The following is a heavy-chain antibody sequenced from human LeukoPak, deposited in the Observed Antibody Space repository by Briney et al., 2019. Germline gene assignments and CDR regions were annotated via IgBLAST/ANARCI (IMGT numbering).Heavy chain of an antibody. CDR1: GGSISSGDYY. CDR2: IYYSGTT. Sequence: SETLPLTCTVSGGSISSGDYYWNWIRQPPGKGLEWIGYIYYSGTTYYSPSLKSRVTISLDTSKNQFSLKLSSVTAAYTAVYYCARGPAATFDYWGQGTLVTVSS. V-gene: IGHV4-30-4*08. D-gene: IGHD2-2*01. J-gene: IGHJ4*02. CDR3: ARGPAATFDY.